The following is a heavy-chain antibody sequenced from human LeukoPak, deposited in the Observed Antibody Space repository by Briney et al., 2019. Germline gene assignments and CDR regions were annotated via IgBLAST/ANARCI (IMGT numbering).Heavy chain of an antibody. CDR2: IIPIFGTA. CDR1: GGTFSSYA. V-gene: IGHV1-69*06. Sequence: GASVKVSCKASGGTFSSYAISWVRQAPGQGLEWMGGIIPIFGTANYAQKFQGRVTITADKSTSTAYMELSSLRSEDTAVYYCARGPVPAARGHYYYYMDVWGKGTTVTVSS. J-gene: IGHJ6*03. D-gene: IGHD2-2*01. CDR3: ARGPVPAARGHYYYYMDV.